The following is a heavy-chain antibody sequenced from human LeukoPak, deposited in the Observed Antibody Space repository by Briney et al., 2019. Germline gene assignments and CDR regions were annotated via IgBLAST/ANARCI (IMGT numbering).Heavy chain of an antibody. Sequence: TSETLSLTCAVYGGSFSGYYWSWIRQPPGKGREWSGEINHSGSTNYNPSLKSRVTISVDPSKNQFSLKLSSVTAADTAVYYCERGLYYYGSGSYYKEWGQGTLVTVSS. CDR3: ERGLYYYGSGSYYKE. J-gene: IGHJ4*02. CDR1: GGSFSGYY. D-gene: IGHD3-10*01. V-gene: IGHV4-34*01. CDR2: INHSGST.